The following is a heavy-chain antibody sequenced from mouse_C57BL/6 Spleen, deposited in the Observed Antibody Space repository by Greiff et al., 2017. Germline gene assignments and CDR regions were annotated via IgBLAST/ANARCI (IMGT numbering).Heavy chain of an antibody. J-gene: IGHJ4*01. V-gene: IGHV1-43*01. CDR2: INPSTGGT. Sequence: DVKLVESGPELVKPGASVKISCKASGYSFTGYSMHWVKQTSEKSLEWLGEINPSTGGTSSKQKFKGKATLTVDKSSSTAYMQLKSLTSEDSAVYYCARKDYYGYYAMDYWGQGTSVTVSS. CDR1: GYSFTGYS. CDR3: ARKDYYGYYAMDY. D-gene: IGHD1-2*01.